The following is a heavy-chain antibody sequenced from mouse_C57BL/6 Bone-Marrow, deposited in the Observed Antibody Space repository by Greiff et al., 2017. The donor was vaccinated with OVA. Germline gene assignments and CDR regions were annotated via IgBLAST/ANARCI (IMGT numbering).Heavy chain of an antibody. CDR1: GYTFTSYW. CDR3: ARREDDYLGDYYAMDY. CDR2: IDPSDSET. Sequence: QVQLQQSGAELVRPGSSVKLSCKASGYTFTSYWMHWVKQRPIQGLEWIGNIDPSDSETHYNQKFKDKATLTVDKSSSTAYMQLSSLTSEDSAVYYCARREDDYLGDYYAMDYWGQGTSVTVSS. J-gene: IGHJ4*01. V-gene: IGHV1-52*01. D-gene: IGHD2-4*01.